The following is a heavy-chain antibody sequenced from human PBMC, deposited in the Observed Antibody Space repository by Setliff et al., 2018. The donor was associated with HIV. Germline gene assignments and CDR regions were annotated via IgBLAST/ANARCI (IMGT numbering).Heavy chain of an antibody. CDR1: GDSVNDRSYF. CDR2: FYYNGDY. D-gene: IGHD3-22*01. CDR3: ARHWDYDRSSSYFRAFDI. J-gene: IGHJ3*02. Sequence: PSETLSLTCTVSGDSVNDRSYFWGWIRQPPGKGLEWIGTFYYNGDYRYNPSLKSRVSIAVDTSKHQISRRLSSVTVADTAVYYCARHWDYDRSSSYFRAFDIWGQGTMVTVSS. V-gene: IGHV4-39*01.